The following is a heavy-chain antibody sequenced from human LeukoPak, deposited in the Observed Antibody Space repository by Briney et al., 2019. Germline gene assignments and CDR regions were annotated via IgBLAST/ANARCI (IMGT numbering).Heavy chain of an antibody. D-gene: IGHD5-24*01. J-gene: IGHJ4*02. CDR3: VRSEMGGYTFDY. V-gene: IGHV4-59*01. CDR2: INYSGST. Sequence: SETLSLTCTVSGGSISNYYWIWIRQPPGKGLQWIGYINYSGSTNYNPSLKSRVTISVDRSKNQFSLNLSSVTAADTAVYYCVRSEMGGYTFDYWGQGTLVTVSS. CDR1: GGSISNYY.